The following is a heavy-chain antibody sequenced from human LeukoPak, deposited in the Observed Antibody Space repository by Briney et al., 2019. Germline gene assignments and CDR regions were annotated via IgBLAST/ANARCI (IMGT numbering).Heavy chain of an antibody. D-gene: IGHD3-22*01. CDR3: ARDVEHYYDSSGYKDY. Sequence: ASVKVSCKASGYTFTSYYMHWVRQAPGQGLEWMGWINPNSGGTNYAQKFQGRVTMTRDTSISTAYMELSRLRSDDTAVYYCARDVEHYYDSSGYKDYWGQGTLVTVSS. J-gene: IGHJ4*02. CDR1: GYTFTSYY. V-gene: IGHV1-2*02. CDR2: INPNSGGT.